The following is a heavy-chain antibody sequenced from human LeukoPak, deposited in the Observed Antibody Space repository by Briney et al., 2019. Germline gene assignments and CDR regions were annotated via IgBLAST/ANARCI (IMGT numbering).Heavy chain of an antibody. CDR2: ISAYNGNT. J-gene: IGHJ3*02. D-gene: IGHD3/OR15-3a*01. V-gene: IGHV1-18*01. CDR1: GYTFTSYG. Sequence: ASVKVSCKASGYTFTSYGISWVRQAPGQGLEWMGWISAYNGNTNYAQKLQSRVTTTTDTSTSTAYMELRSLRSDDTAVYYCARVAGLDDAFDIWGQGTMVTVSS. CDR3: ARVAGLDDAFDI.